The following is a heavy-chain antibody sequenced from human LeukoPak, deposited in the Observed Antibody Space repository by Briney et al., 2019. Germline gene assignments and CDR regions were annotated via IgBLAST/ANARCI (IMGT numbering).Heavy chain of an antibody. Sequence: GASVKVSCKASGYTFSAYTIHWVRQAPGQGLEWMGWISAYNGNTNYAQKLQGRVTMTTDTSTSTAYMELRILRSDDTAVYYCARGGGYCSSTSCRNWFDPWGQGTLVTVSS. CDR3: ARGGGYCSSTSCRNWFDP. V-gene: IGHV1-18*01. CDR2: ISAYNGNT. D-gene: IGHD2-2*01. J-gene: IGHJ5*02. CDR1: GYTFSAYT.